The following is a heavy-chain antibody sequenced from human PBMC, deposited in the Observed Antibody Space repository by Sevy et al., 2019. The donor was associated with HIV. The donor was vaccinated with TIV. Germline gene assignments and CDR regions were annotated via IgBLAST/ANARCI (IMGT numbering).Heavy chain of an antibody. Sequence: GGSLRLSCAASGFAFSSYTVHWVRQAPDKGLEWVALISYDESIEYYADSVRGRFTISRDTSESTLYLQMSSLRAEDTAVYYCGREGSKGNSRDAFDIWGQGTLVTVSS. CDR1: GFAFSSYT. CDR2: ISYDESIE. CDR3: GREGSKGNSRDAFDI. D-gene: IGHD4-4*01. V-gene: IGHV3-30*14. J-gene: IGHJ3*02.